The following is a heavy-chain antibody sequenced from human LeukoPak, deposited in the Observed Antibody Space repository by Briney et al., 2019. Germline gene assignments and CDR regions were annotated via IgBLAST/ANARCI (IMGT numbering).Heavy chain of an antibody. D-gene: IGHD3-22*01. CDR3: ARDRTVVVITDSAFDY. J-gene: IGHJ4*02. CDR2: ISGSGGST. Sequence: PGGSLRLSCAASGFTFSSYAMSWVRQAPGKGLEWVSAISGSGGSTYYADSMKGRFTISRDNSKNTLYLQMNSLRAEDTAVYYCARDRTVVVITDSAFDYWGQGTLVTVSS. V-gene: IGHV3-23*01. CDR1: GFTFSSYA.